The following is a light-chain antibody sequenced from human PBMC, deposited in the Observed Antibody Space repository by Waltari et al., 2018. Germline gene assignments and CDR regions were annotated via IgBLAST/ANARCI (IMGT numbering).Light chain of an antibody. V-gene: IGLV2-14*03. J-gene: IGLJ3*02. CDR3: SSQSSNNIVL. CDR1: SSDVGSYNP. Sequence: QSALTQPASASGSPGQSVTISCTGTSSDVGSYNPVSWYQDHPGQGPKVIIYDVSDRPSGVSARFSGSKSGNTASLTISGLQAEDEADYYCSSQSSNNIVLFGGGTKVTVL. CDR2: DVS.